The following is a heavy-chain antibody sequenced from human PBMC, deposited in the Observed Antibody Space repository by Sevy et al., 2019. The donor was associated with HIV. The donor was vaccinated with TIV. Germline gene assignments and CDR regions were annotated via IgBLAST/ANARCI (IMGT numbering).Heavy chain of an antibody. CDR1: GFTFSDYY. J-gene: IGHJ6*02. CDR3: ARDSGSGSYYNPADYGMDV. D-gene: IGHD3-10*01. V-gene: IGHV3-11*01. CDR2: ITSSGSTI. Sequence: GGSLRLSCAASGFTFSDYYMSWIRQAPGKGLEWVSYITSSGSTIYYADSVKGRFTISSDNAKNSLYLQMNSLRAEDTAVYYCARDSGSGSYYNPADYGMDVWGQGTTVTVSS.